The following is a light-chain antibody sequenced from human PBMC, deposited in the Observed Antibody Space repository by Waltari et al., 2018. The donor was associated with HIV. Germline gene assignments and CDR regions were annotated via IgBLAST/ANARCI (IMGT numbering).Light chain of an antibody. CDR1: PSVSSN. CDR2: DAS. CDR3: QQRSNWPPT. Sequence: EIVLTQSPATLSLSPGERATLSCRASPSVSSNLAWYQQKPRQAPRLLIYDASNRATGIPARFSGSGSGTDFTLTISSLEPEDFAVYYCQQRSNWPPTFGQGTRLEIK. J-gene: IGKJ5*01. V-gene: IGKV3-11*01.